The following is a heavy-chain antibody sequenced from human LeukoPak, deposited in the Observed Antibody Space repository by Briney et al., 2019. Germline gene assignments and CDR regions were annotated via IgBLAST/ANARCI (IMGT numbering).Heavy chain of an antibody. CDR2: IIPIFGTA. V-gene: IGHV1-69*13. J-gene: IGHJ6*03. CDR1: GYTFTSYG. CDR3: ARVAQEWSVLAYMDV. D-gene: IGHD3-3*01. Sequence: SVKVSCKASGYTFTSYGISWVRQAPGQGLEWMGGIIPIFGTANYAQKFQGRVTITADESTSTAYMEPSSLRSEDTAVYYCARVAQEWSVLAYMDVWGKGTTVTVSS.